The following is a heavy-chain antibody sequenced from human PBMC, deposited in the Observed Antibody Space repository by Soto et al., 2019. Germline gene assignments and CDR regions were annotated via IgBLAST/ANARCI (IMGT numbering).Heavy chain of an antibody. CDR3: ARETGDAGYCSGGSCRDAFDI. V-gene: IGHV3-21*01. CDR2: ISSSSSYI. Sequence: GGSLRLSCAASGFTFSSYSMNWVRQAPGKGLEWVSSISSSSSYIYYADSVKGRFTISRDNAKNSLYLQMNSLRAEDTAVYYCARETGDAGYCSGGSCRDAFDIWGQGTMVTVSS. D-gene: IGHD2-15*01. J-gene: IGHJ3*02. CDR1: GFTFSSYS.